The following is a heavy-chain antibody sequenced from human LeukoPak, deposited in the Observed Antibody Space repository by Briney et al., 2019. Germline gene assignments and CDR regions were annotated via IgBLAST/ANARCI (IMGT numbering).Heavy chain of an antibody. Sequence: PGGSLRLSCAASGFTFSDAWMTWVRQAPGKGLEWAGRIKSKTDGGTTDYAAPVKGRFTISRDDSKNTLYLQMNSLKTEDTAVYYCTTDRYYDAAYTTWGQGTLVTISS. J-gene: IGHJ4*02. CDR1: GFTFSDAW. CDR2: IKSKTDGGTT. CDR3: TTDRYYDAAYTT. D-gene: IGHD3-22*01. V-gene: IGHV3-15*01.